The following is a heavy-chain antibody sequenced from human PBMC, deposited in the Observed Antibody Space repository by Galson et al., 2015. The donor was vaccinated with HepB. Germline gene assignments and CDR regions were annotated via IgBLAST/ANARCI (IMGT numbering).Heavy chain of an antibody. CDR2: ISAGSTGR. D-gene: IGHD6-25*01. CDR3: ARNPASYDYYNMDV. Sequence: SLRLSCAASGFSFSSHSMCWVRQAPGKGLEWVAYISAGSTGRYYGASVKGRFTISRDNARNSGYLHMNNLRAEDTAVYYCARNPASYDYYNMDVWGRGTTVTVSS. CDR1: GFSFSSHS. V-gene: IGHV3-48*01. J-gene: IGHJ6*02.